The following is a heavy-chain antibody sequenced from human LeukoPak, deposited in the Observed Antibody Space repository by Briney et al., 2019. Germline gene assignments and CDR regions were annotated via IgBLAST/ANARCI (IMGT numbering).Heavy chain of an antibody. Sequence: GGSLRLSCAASEFTFSSYSMNWVRQAPGKGLEWVSYITNSGNSKSYADSVKGRFTISRDNTKNSLYLQMNSLRAEDTAVYYCARAAIVRGVILLYYFDYWGQGTLVTVSS. CDR2: ITNSGNSK. D-gene: IGHD3-10*01. CDR1: EFTFSSYS. CDR3: ARAAIVRGVILLYYFDY. J-gene: IGHJ4*02. V-gene: IGHV3-48*01.